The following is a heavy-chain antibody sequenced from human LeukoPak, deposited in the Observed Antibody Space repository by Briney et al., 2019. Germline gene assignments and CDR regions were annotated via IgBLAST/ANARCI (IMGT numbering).Heavy chain of an antibody. V-gene: IGHV1-69*06. Sequence: SVKVSCKASGGTFSSYAISWVRQAPGQGLEWMGGIIPIFGTANYAQKFQGRVTITADKSTSTAYMELSSLRSEDTAVYYCARGGYSYGMAENWFDPWGQGTLVTVSS. CDR3: ARGGYSYGMAENWFDP. D-gene: IGHD5-18*01. J-gene: IGHJ5*02. CDR2: IIPIFGTA. CDR1: GGTFSSYA.